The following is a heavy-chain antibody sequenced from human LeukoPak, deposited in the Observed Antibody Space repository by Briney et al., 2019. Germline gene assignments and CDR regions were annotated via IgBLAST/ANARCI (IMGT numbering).Heavy chain of an antibody. CDR1: GFSFNSDW. D-gene: IGHD3-22*01. J-gene: IGHJ4*02. Sequence: GSLRLSCAASGFSFNSDWMDWIRQPPGRRLEWIGSIFYSGNTYYNPSLKSRVTISVDTSKNQFSLKLSSVTAADTAVFYCARHTGERNYYDSSGYYFDSWGQGTLVTVSS. CDR2: IFYSGNT. V-gene: IGHV4-39*01. CDR3: ARHTGERNYYDSSGYYFDS.